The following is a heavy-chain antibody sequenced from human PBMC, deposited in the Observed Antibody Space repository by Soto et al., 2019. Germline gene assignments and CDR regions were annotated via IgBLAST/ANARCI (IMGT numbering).Heavy chain of an antibody. CDR2: IKQDGSEK. CDR3: ARGRDYYDFWSGYYMDV. J-gene: IGHJ6*03. D-gene: IGHD3-3*01. CDR1: GFTFSSYW. V-gene: IGHV3-7*01. Sequence: GGSLRLSCAASGFTFSSYWMSWVRQAPGKGLEWVANIKQDGSEKYYVDSVKGRFTISRDNAKNSLYLQMNSLRAEDTAVYYCARGRDYYDFWSGYYMDVWGKGTTVTVSS.